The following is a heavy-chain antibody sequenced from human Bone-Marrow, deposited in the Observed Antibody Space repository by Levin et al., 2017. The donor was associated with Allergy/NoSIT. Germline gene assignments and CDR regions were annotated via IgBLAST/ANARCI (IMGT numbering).Heavy chain of an antibody. CDR1: GFSLSTSGMS. Sequence: QTLSLTCTFSGFSLSTSGMSVGWIRQAPGKALEWLALIDWVDDKYYSTSLKTRLSISKDTSENQVVFTMTNMDPSDTATYYCARARLRYSAYDPLFDYWGQGTLVTVSS. CDR2: IDWVDDK. CDR3: ARARLRYSAYDPLFDY. D-gene: IGHD5-12*01. J-gene: IGHJ4*02. V-gene: IGHV2-70*01.